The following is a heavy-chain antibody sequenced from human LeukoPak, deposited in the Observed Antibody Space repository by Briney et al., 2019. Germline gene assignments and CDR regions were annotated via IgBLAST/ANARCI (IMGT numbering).Heavy chain of an antibody. CDR3: ARVPYGGYRYEYYGMDV. Sequence: GGSLRLSCAASGFTFDDYGMSWVRQAPGKGLEWVSGINWNGGSTGYADSVKGRFTISRDNAKNSLYLQMNSLRAEDTALYHCARVPYGGYRYEYYGMDVWGQGTTVTVSS. J-gene: IGHJ6*02. D-gene: IGHD4-17*01. CDR1: GFTFDDYG. CDR2: INWNGGST. V-gene: IGHV3-20*01.